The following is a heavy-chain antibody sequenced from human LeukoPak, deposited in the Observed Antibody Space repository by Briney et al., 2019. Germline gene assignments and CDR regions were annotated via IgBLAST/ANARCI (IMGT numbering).Heavy chain of an antibody. V-gene: IGHV3-48*01. CDR3: ARGFHRRLYDSSAYYSY. D-gene: IGHD3-22*01. CDR1: GFTFSSYS. Sequence: PGGSLRLSCEASGFTFSSYSMNWVRQAPGKGLEWVSYISSSSGTIYYADSLKGRFAISRDNAKNSLYLQMNSLRAEDTAVYYCARGFHRRLYDSSAYYSYWGQGTLVTVSS. J-gene: IGHJ4*02. CDR2: ISSSSGTI.